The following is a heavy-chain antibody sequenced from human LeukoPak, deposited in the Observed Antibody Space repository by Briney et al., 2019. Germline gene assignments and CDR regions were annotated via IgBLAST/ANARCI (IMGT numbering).Heavy chain of an antibody. J-gene: IGHJ4*02. D-gene: IGHD1-26*01. CDR2: IYTSGST. Sequence: PSETLSLTCTVSGGSISSGSYYWSWIRQPAGKGLEWIGRIYTSGSTNYNPSLKSRVTISVDTSKNQFSLKLSSVTAADTAVYYCARGVVGATGYFDYWGQGTLVTVSS. V-gene: IGHV4-61*02. CDR1: GGSISSGSYY. CDR3: ARGVVGATGYFDY.